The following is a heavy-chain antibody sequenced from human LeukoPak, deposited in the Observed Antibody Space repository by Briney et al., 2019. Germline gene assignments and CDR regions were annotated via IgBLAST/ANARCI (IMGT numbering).Heavy chain of an antibody. J-gene: IGHJ4*02. D-gene: IGHD3-10*01. CDR1: GGSISSGGYS. V-gene: IGHV4-30-2*01. Sequence: SETLSLTCAVSGGSISSGGYSWSWIRQPPGKGLEWIGYIYHSGSTYYNPSLKSRVTISVDTSKNQFSLKLSSVTAADTAVYYCATLWFGELGVDYWGQGTLVTVSS. CDR3: ATLWFGELGVDY. CDR2: IYHSGST.